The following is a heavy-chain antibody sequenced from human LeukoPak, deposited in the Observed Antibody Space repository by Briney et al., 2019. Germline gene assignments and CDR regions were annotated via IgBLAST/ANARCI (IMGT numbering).Heavy chain of an antibody. D-gene: IGHD2-2*02. Sequence: ASVKVSCKASGYTVTSYYMHWVRQAPGQGLEWMGIINPSGGSTSYAQKFQGRVTMTRDTSTSTVYMELSSLRSEDTAVYYCAREALGYCSSTSCYTDGYYYYYGMDVWGQGTTVTVSS. CDR1: GYTVTSYY. CDR2: INPSGGST. V-gene: IGHV1-46*01. CDR3: AREALGYCSSTSCYTDGYYYYYGMDV. J-gene: IGHJ6*02.